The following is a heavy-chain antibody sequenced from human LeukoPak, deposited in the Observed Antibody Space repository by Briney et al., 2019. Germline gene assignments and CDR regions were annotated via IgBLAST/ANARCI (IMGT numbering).Heavy chain of an antibody. CDR2: IYYSGST. Sequence: SGTLSLTCTVSGGTISSYSWSWIRQPPGKGLEWIGYIYYSGSTKYNPSPKSRVTISVDPSNNQFSLKLSSVTAADTAVYYRVRELLYGDYDYWGQGTLVTVSS. J-gene: IGHJ4*02. CDR3: VRELLYGDYDY. V-gene: IGHV4-59*01. CDR1: GGTISSYS. D-gene: IGHD4-17*01.